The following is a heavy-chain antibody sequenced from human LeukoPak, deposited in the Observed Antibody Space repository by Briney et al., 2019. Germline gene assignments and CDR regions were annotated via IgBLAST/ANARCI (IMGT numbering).Heavy chain of an antibody. Sequence: GGSLRLSCAASGFTVSSNYMSWVRQAPGKGLEWVSVIYSGGSTYYADSVKGRFTISRDNSKNTLYLQMNSLRAEDTAVYYCARAPGYSSSSAFDYWGQGTPVTVSS. D-gene: IGHD6-6*01. CDR1: GFTVSSNY. V-gene: IGHV3-53*01. CDR3: ARAPGYSSSSAFDY. CDR2: IYSGGST. J-gene: IGHJ4*02.